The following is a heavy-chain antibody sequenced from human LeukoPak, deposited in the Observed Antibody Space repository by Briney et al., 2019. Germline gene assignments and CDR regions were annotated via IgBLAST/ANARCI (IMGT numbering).Heavy chain of an antibody. J-gene: IGHJ3*02. CDR2: INSDGSST. CDR3: ATSMAVDAFDI. D-gene: IGHD2/OR15-2a*01. V-gene: IGHV3-74*01. Sequence: GGSLRLSCAASGFTFKLYWMHWVRQVPGKGLVWVSRINSDGSSTSYADSVKGRFTISRDNAKNTLYLQMNSLRAEDTAVYYCATSMAVDAFDIWGQGTMVTVSS. CDR1: GFTFKLYW.